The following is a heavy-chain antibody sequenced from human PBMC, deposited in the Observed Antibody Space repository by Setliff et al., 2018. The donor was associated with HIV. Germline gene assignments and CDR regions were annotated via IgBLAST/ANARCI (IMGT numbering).Heavy chain of an antibody. CDR2: IGKDGSDT. V-gene: IGHV3-7*03. D-gene: IGHD6-19*01. Sequence: PGGSLRFSCAASGFIFSDFWMTWVRRAPGKGLEWVANIGKDGSDTFYVESVKGRFAISRDNANGSLYLQMNNLRGDDTAMYYCARDLTISRGAWYDAHDIWGRGTMVTVSS. J-gene: IGHJ3*02. CDR1: GFIFSDFW. CDR3: ARDLTISRGAWYDAHDI.